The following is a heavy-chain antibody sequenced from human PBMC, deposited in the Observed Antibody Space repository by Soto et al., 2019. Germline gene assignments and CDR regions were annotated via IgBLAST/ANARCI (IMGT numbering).Heavy chain of an antibody. J-gene: IGHJ4*02. D-gene: IGHD3-10*01. CDR2: ISAYNGNT. CDR3: AREGYGSGSYYFDY. Sequence: ASVKVSCKASGYTFTSYGISWVRQAPGQGLEWMGWISAYNGNTNYAQKLQDRVTMTTDTSTSTAYMELRSLRSDDTAVYYCAREGYGSGSYYFDYWGQGTLVTVSS. V-gene: IGHV1-18*01. CDR1: GYTFTSYG.